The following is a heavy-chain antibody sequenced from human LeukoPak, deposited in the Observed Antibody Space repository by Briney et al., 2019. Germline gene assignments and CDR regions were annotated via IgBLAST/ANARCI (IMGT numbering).Heavy chain of an antibody. Sequence: ASVTVSCKASGYTFTGYYMHWVRQAPGQGLEWMGWINPNSGGTNYAQKFQGRVTMTRDTSISTAYMELSRLRSDDTAVYYCASPEVTYYYDSSGAYGMDVWGQGTTVTVSS. V-gene: IGHV1-2*02. J-gene: IGHJ6*02. CDR1: GYTFTGYY. D-gene: IGHD3-22*01. CDR3: ASPEVTYYYDSSGAYGMDV. CDR2: INPNSGGT.